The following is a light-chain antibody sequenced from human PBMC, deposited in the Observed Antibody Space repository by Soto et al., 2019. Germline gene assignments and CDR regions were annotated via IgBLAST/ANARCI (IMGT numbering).Light chain of an antibody. V-gene: IGKV3-20*01. Sequence: ESVLTQSPGTLSLSPGERATLSCRASQSVSSSYLAWYQQKPGQAPRLLLYGASSRATGIPDRFSGSGSRTAFTRTISRLEPEDFGVYYCQQYCSSPWTVGQGTKVEIK. J-gene: IGKJ1*01. CDR3: QQYCSSPWT. CDR1: QSVSSSY. CDR2: GAS.